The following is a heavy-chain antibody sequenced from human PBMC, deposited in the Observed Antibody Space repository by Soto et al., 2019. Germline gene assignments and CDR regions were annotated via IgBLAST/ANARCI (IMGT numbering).Heavy chain of an antibody. CDR2: IYYSGST. CDR3: ARLIHYYDSSGYYYYFDY. CDR1: GGSISSSSYY. J-gene: IGHJ4*02. V-gene: IGHV4-39*01. Sequence: PSETLSLTCTVSGGSISSSSYYWGWIRQPPGKGLEWIGSIYYSGSTYYNPSLKSRVTISVDTSKNQFSLKLSSVTAADTAVYYCARLIHYYDSSGYYYYFDYWGQGTLVTVS. D-gene: IGHD3-22*01.